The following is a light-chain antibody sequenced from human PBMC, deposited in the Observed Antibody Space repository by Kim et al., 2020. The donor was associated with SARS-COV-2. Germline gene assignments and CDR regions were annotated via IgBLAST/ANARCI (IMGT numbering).Light chain of an antibody. V-gene: IGKV1-5*03. CDR1: QSISSW. CDR3: QQYEINSNT. CDR2: KAS. J-gene: IGKJ2*01. Sequence: DIQMTQSPSTLSASVGDRVIITCRASQSISSWLAWYQQKPGKAPKLLIYKASSLESGVPLRFSGSGSGTEFSLTISSLQPDDFATYYCQQYEINSNTFVQGTKLEI.